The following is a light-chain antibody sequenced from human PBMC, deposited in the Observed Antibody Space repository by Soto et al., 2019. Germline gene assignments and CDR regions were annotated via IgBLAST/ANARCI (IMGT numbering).Light chain of an antibody. Sequence: QSALTQPASVSGSPGQSIAISCTGTNSDVGGYNYVSWYQQHPGKAPKFMIYDVTNRPSGVSNRFSGSKSDNTASLTISGLQAEDEADYYCSSYTSSKTVVFGGGTKLTVL. V-gene: IGLV2-14*03. CDR1: NSDVGGYNY. CDR3: SSYTSSKTVV. J-gene: IGLJ2*01. CDR2: DVT.